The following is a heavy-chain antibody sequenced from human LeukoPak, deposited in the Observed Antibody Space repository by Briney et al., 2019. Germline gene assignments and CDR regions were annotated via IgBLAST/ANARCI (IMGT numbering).Heavy chain of an antibody. J-gene: IGHJ2*01. CDR1: GGSISSGGYS. V-gene: IGHV4-30-2*01. Sequence: RSSETLSLTCAVSGGSISSGGYSWSWIRQPPGKGLEWIGYIYHSGSTYYNPSLKSRVTISVDRSKNQFSLKLSSVTAADTAVYYCARGRCSGGSCDHWYFDLWGRGTPVTVSS. D-gene: IGHD2-15*01. CDR2: IYHSGST. CDR3: ARGRCSGGSCDHWYFDL.